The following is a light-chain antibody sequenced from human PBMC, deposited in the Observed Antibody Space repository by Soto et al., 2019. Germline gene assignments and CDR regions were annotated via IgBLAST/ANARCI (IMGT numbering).Light chain of an antibody. CDR3: QQYNGWPWT. Sequence: EIMMTQSPATLSVSPGGRVTLSCRATQTIGNKLAWYLQRPGQAPRLLMYGASTRATDIPARFSGSGSGTEFTLTITGLQSEDFAVYYCQQYNGWPWTFGLGTKVDIK. CDR2: GAS. V-gene: IGKV3-15*01. CDR1: QTIGNK. J-gene: IGKJ1*01.